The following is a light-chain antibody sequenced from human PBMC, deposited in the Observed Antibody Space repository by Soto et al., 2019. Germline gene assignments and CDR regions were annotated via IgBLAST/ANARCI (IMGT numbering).Light chain of an antibody. Sequence: EIVLMQYPPSLSVSRWERENVCFRAPQSVDINLAWYQKKAGQAPRLLIYDASNRATGISARFSGSGSGTDFTLTISSLEPEDFAIYYCQQRSNWPSITFGQGTRLEIK. CDR2: DAS. V-gene: IGKV3-11*01. CDR3: QQRSNWPSIT. J-gene: IGKJ5*01. CDR1: QSVDIN.